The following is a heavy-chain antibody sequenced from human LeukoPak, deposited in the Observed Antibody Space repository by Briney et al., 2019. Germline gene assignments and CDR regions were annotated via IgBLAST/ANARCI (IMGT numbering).Heavy chain of an antibody. V-gene: IGHV4-38-2*01. D-gene: IGHD5-18*01. CDR2: IYHSGST. J-gene: IGHJ4*02. CDR1: GYSISSGYY. CDR3: ARHSQEVDPVDY. Sequence: PSETLSLTCAVSGYSISSGYYWGWIRQPPGKGLEWIGSIYHSGSTYYNPSLKSRVTISVDTSKNQFSLKLSSVTAADTAVYYCARHSQEVDPVDYWGQGTLVTVSS.